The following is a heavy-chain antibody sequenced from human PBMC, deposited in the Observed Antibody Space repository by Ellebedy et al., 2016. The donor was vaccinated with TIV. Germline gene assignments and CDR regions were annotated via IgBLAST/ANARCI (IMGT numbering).Heavy chain of an antibody. Sequence: MPSETLSLTCTVSGFSISRGFYWDWIRQSPGKGLEWIGSIYHSGTTYYNPSLKSRFTVSVDTSKNQFSLKLNSVTAADTAVYYCARVGSEGGGYYLFWGQGTLVTVSS. CDR3: ARVGSEGGGYYLF. D-gene: IGHD3-22*01. CDR1: GFSISRGFY. J-gene: IGHJ4*02. V-gene: IGHV4-38-2*02. CDR2: IYHSGTT.